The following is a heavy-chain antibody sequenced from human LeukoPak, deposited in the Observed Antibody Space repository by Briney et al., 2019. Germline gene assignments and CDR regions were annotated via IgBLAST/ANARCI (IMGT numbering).Heavy chain of an antibody. CDR1: GFTFSSYA. CDR3: AKAGTPFDYYYYYMDV. J-gene: IGHJ6*03. V-gene: IGHV3-23*01. CDR2: ISGSGGST. D-gene: IGHD6-13*01. Sequence: GGSLRLSCAASGFTFSSYAMSWVRQAPGKGLEWVSAISGSGGSTYYADSVKGRFTISRDNSKNTLYLQMNSLRAEDTAVYYCAKAGTPFDYYYYYMDVLGKGTTVTVSS.